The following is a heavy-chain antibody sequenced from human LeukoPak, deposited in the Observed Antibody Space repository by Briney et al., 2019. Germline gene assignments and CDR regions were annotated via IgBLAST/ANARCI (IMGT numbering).Heavy chain of an antibody. CDR2: IYHSGST. J-gene: IGHJ5*02. CDR3: ARRWRPKHGSGRPWAFDP. CDR1: GGSISSGGYY. Sequence: TLSLTCTVSGGSISSGGYYWSWIRQPPGKGLEWIGYIYHSGSTYYNPSLKSRVTISVDRSKNQFSLKLSSVTAADTAVYYCARRWRPKHGSGRPWAFDPWGQGTLVTVSS. V-gene: IGHV4-30-2*01. D-gene: IGHD3-10*01.